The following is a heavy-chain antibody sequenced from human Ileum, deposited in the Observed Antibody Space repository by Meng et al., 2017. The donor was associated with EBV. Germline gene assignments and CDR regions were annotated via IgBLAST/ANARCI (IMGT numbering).Heavy chain of an antibody. V-gene: IGHV7-4-1*01. Sequence: QVQPVQSGPELKKPXXSVKVSCQAAGYTFTSSSMNWVRHAPGQGLEWMGWININTGNPTYAQGFTGRFVFSLDTSVSTAYLQIDSLKADDTAVYYCARGNGWRFDDWGQGTLVTVSS. CDR1: GYTFTSSS. J-gene: IGHJ4*02. CDR2: ININTGNP. CDR3: ARGNGWRFDD. D-gene: IGHD6-19*01.